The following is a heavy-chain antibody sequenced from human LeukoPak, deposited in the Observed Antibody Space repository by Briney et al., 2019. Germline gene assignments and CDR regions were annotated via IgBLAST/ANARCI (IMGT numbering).Heavy chain of an antibody. CDR3: ARLHIMRFVVVPAAPTGPDY. J-gene: IGHJ4*02. CDR2: INPSGGST. V-gene: IGHV1-46*01. CDR1: GYTFTSYY. D-gene: IGHD2-2*01. Sequence: GAPVKVSCKASGYTFTSYYMHWVRQAPGQGLEWMGIINPSGGSTSYAQKLQGRVTMTTDTSTSTAYMELRSLRSDDTAVYYCARLHIMRFVVVPAAPTGPDYWGQGTLVTVSS.